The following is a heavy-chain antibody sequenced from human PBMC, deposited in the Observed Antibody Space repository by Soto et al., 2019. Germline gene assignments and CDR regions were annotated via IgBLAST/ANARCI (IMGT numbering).Heavy chain of an antibody. V-gene: IGHV4-30-4*01. CDR3: ARDQSSMIGPRWFDP. CDR2: IYYSGST. D-gene: IGHD3-22*01. CDR1: GGSISSGDYY. J-gene: IGHJ5*02. Sequence: QVQLQESGPGLVKPSQTLSLTCTVSGGSISSGDYYWSWIRQPPGKGLEWIGYIYYSGSTYYNPSLNSRVTISVDTSKNQFSLKLSSVTAADTAVYYCARDQSSMIGPRWFDPWGQGTLVTVSS.